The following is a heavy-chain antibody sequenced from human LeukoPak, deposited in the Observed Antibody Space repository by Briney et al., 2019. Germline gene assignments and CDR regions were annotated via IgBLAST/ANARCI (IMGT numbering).Heavy chain of an antibody. CDR1: GGSISSGSYY. CDR2: IYTSGST. D-gene: IGHD3-10*01. J-gene: IGHJ4*02. Sequence: SQTLSLTCTVSGGSISSGSYYWSWIRQPAGKGLEWIGHIYTSGSTNYSPSLKSRVTISVDTSKNQFSLRLSSVTAADTAIYYCARDRGSSGWFDYWGQGTLVTVSS. V-gene: IGHV4-61*09. CDR3: ARDRGSSGWFDY.